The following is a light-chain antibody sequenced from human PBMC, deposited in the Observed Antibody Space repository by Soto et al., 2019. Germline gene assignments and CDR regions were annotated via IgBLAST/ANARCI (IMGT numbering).Light chain of an antibody. CDR1: SSVVGGYNY. V-gene: IGLV2-8*01. J-gene: IGLJ2*01. Sequence: QSAMTQPPSASGSPGQSVTVSCTGTSSVVGGYNYVSWYQQHPGKAPKVMIYEVSKRPSGVPDRFSGSKSGNTASLTVSGLQTEDEADYYCSSYGGRNNLLFGGGTKLTVL. CDR3: SSYGGRNNLL. CDR2: EVS.